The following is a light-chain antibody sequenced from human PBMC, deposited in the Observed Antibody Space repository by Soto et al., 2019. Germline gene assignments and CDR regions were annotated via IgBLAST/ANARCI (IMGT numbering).Light chain of an antibody. CDR1: RRDIGSYNY. CDR3: ISYTGSSTSYV. J-gene: IGLJ1*01. Sequence: QSALTQPASVSGSPGQSINISCSGTRRDIGSYNYVAWYQQFPGKTPKILIYGVSNRPSGVSSRFSGSKSGNTASLTISGLQAEDEADYYCISYTGSSTSYVFGSGTKLTVL. V-gene: IGLV2-14*01. CDR2: GVS.